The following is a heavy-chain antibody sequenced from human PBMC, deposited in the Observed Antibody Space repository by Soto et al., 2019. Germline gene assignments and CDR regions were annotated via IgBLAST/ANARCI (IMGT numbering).Heavy chain of an antibody. CDR1: GFTFDDYA. V-gene: IGHV3-9*01. Sequence: GGSLRLSCAASGFTFDDYAMHWVRQAPGKGLEWVSGISWNSGSIGYADSVKGRFTISRDNAKNSLYLQMNSLRAEDTALYYCAKDRSGDIVVVPTFDYWGQGTLVTVSS. J-gene: IGHJ4*02. CDR2: ISWNSGSI. CDR3: AKDRSGDIVVVPTFDY. D-gene: IGHD2-2*01.